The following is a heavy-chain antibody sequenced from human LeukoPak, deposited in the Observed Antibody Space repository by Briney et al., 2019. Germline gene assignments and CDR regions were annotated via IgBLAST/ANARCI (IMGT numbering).Heavy chain of an antibody. CDR2: TYYRSEWYY. Sequence: KSSQTLSLTCAISGDSVSSNSATWNWIRQSPSRGLEWLGRTYYRSEWYYDYAVSVKSRITINPDTSKNQFSLQLNSVTPEDAAVYYCASTHLYFDYWGQGTLVTVSS. V-gene: IGHV6-1*01. D-gene: IGHD3-3*02. CDR1: GDSVSSNSAT. CDR3: ASTHLYFDY. J-gene: IGHJ4*02.